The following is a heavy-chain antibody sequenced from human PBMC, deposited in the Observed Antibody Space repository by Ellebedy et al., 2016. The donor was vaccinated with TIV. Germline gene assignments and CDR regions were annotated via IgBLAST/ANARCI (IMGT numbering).Heavy chain of an antibody. CDR1: GDSVSSNSAA. J-gene: IGHJ5*02. Sequence: SQTLSLTXAISGDSVSSNSAAWNWIRQSPSRGLEWLGRTYYRSKWYNDYAVSVKSRITINPDTSKNQFSLQLNSVTPEDTAVYYCARGLSWQWLAPTGWFDPWGQGTLVTVSS. CDR3: ARGLSWQWLAPTGWFDP. V-gene: IGHV6-1*01. D-gene: IGHD6-19*01. CDR2: TYYRSKWYN.